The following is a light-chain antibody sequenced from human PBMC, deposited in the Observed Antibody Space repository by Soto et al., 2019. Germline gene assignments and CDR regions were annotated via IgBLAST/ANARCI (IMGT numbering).Light chain of an antibody. CDR3: QSYDSSLSGYV. V-gene: IGLV1-40*01. CDR1: SSNIGAGYD. J-gene: IGLJ1*01. CDR2: GNS. Sequence: QSVLTQPPSVSGAPGQRVTISCTGSSSNIGAGYDVHWYHQLPGTAPKLLIYGNSNRPSGVPDRFSGSKSGTSASLAITGLQAEDEADYYCQSYDSSLSGYVFGPGTKLTVL.